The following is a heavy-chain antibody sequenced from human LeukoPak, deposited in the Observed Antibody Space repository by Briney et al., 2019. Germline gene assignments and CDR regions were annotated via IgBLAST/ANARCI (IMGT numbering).Heavy chain of an antibody. CDR1: GDSISSYY. Sequence: PSETLSLTCTVSGDSISSYYWSWIRQPPGKGLEWIGEINHSGSTNYNPSLKSRVTISVDTSKNQFSLKLSSVTAADTAVYYCARERGYYYDSSGYYYYYWGQGTLVTVSS. J-gene: IGHJ4*02. D-gene: IGHD3-22*01. CDR3: ARERGYYYDSSGYYYYY. CDR2: INHSGST. V-gene: IGHV4-34*01.